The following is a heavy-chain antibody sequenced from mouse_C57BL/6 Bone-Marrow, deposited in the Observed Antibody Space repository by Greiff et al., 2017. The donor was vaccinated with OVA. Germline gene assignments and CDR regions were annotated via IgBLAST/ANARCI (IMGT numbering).Heavy chain of an antibody. D-gene: IGHD1-1*01. CDR3: ARNYGSSYLYFDY. Sequence: VQLQQPGAELVKPGASVKMSCKASGYTFTSYWITWVKQRPGQGLEWIGDIYPGSGSTNYNEKFKRKATLTVDTSSSTAYMQLSSLTSEDSAVYYCARNYGSSYLYFDYWGQGTTLTVSS. CDR2: IYPGSGST. V-gene: IGHV1-55*01. J-gene: IGHJ2*01. CDR1: GYTFTSYW.